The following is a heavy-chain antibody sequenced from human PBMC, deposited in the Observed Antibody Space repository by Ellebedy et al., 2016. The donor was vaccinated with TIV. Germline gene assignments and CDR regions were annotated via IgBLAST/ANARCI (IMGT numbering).Heavy chain of an antibody. CDR1: GYTFASYE. J-gene: IGHJ4*02. D-gene: IGHD6-19*01. Sequence: ASVKVSCXASGYTFASYEISWVRQATGQGPEWMGLINPGSGHTVYAQRFQGRLTMTRDTSISTAYMEVSGLRSGDTAVYYCARGWDSSGWPDYWGQGTLVTVSS. CDR2: INPGSGHT. V-gene: IGHV1-8*01. CDR3: ARGWDSSGWPDY.